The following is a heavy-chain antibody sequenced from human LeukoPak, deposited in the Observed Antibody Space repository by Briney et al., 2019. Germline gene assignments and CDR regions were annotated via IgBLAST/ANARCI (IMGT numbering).Heavy chain of an antibody. J-gene: IGHJ4*02. V-gene: IGHV3-53*01. D-gene: IGHD6-19*01. CDR3: ARGRQYSTGWYYFDY. Sequence: GGSLRLSCAASGFTFSSYAMSWVRQAPGKGLEWVSVIYSGGSTYYADSVKGRFSISRDNSKNTLYLQMNCLRAEDTAVYYCARGRQYSTGWYYFDYWGQGTLVTVSS. CDR1: GFTFSSYA. CDR2: IYSGGST.